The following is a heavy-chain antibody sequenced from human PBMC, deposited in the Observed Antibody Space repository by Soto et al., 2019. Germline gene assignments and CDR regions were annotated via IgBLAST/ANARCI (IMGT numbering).Heavy chain of an antibody. D-gene: IGHD3-3*01. J-gene: IGHJ6*02. CDR2: INPSGGST. CDR1: GYTFTSYY. V-gene: IGHV1-46*01. CDR3: ARGGTIFGVVIEYYYYYGMDV. Sequence: ASGKVSCKASGYTFTSYYMHWVRQAPGQGLEWMGIINPSGGSTSYAQKFQGRVTMTRDTSTSTVYMELSSLRSEDTAVYYCARGGTIFGVVIEYYYYYGMDVWGQGTTVTVSS.